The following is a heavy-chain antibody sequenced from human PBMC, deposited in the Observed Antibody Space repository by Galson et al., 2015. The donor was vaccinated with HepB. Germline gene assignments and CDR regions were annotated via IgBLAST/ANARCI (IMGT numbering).Heavy chain of an antibody. CDR1: GFTFSSYA. CDR2: ISGSGGST. D-gene: IGHD2-15*01. Sequence: SLRLSCAASGFTFSSYAMSWVRQAPGKGLEWVSAISGSGGSTYYADSVKGRFTISRDNSKNTLYLQMNSLRAEDTAVYYCAKDGVDIVVVVAAVLYWYFDLWGRGTLVTVSS. V-gene: IGHV3-23*01. J-gene: IGHJ2*01. CDR3: AKDGVDIVVVVAAVLYWYFDL.